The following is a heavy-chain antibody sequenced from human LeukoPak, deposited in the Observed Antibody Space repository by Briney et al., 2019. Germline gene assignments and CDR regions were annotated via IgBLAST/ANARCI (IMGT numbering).Heavy chain of an antibody. V-gene: IGHV3-23*01. D-gene: IGHD3-10*01. CDR3: AKDVRVGEYYGSGSYFDY. J-gene: IGHJ4*02. Sequence: GGSLRLSCAASGFTFSSYAMSWVRQTPGKGLEWVSIISASGGSTYYADSVKGRFTISRDKSRNYLQMNSLRGDDTAIYYCAKDVRVGEYYGSGSYFDYWGQGTLVTVSS. CDR1: GFTFSSYA. CDR2: ISASGGST.